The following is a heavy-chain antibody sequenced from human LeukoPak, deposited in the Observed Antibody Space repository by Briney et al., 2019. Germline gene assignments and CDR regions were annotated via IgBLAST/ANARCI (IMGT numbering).Heavy chain of an antibody. V-gene: IGHV4-59*11. J-gene: IGHJ4*02. CDR3: ARVSCSSTSCYMDY. CDR1: GDSFSSHY. Sequence: SETLSLTCTVSGDSFSSHYWTWIRQPPGKGLEWIGYISYIGSTNYNPSLKSRVTMSVDTSKNQFSLKLSSVTAADTAVYYCARVSCSSTSCYMDYWGQGTLVTVSS. D-gene: IGHD2-2*02. CDR2: ISYIGST.